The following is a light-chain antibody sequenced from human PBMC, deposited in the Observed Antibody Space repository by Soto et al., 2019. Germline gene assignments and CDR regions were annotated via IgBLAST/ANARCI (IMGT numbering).Light chain of an antibody. CDR3: QLYGSSHMFS. J-gene: IGKJ2*01. Sequence: EIVLTQSPGTLSLSPGERATLSCRASQSVSNNYLAWYQQKPGQAPRLLIYAASSRATDIPDRFSGSGSGTDFTLTISRLEPEDFAVYYCQLYGSSHMFSFGQGTKLEIK. CDR1: QSVSNNY. V-gene: IGKV3-20*01. CDR2: AAS.